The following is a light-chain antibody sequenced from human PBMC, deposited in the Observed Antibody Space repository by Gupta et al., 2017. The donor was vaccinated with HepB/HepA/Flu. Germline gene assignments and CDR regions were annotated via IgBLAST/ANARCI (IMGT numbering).Light chain of an antibody. CDR1: KLEDKY. V-gene: IGLV3-1*01. J-gene: IGLJ1*01. CDR3: QAWDGSAAV. Sequence: SYDLSLPPSVSVSPGQTVSISCSGDKLEDKYVSWYQQRPGQSPVLVIFKDIKRPSEIPERFSGSNSGNTATLTISGAQALDEADYFCQAWDGSAAVFGAGTKVTVL. CDR2: KDI.